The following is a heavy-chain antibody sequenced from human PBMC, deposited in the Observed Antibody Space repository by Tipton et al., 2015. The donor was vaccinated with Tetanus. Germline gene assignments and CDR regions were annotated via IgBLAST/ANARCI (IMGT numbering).Heavy chain of an antibody. CDR3: ARSHVFRFTLFGEEIPRSGRFDP. V-gene: IGHV4-59*01. D-gene: IGHD3-3*01. Sequence: TLSLTCTVSGGSISNYYWNWIRQSPGKRLEWIGNIYYSGDTAYNPSLQSRATIYLDTAKKHFSLRPSSVTAADTAVYYCARSHVFRFTLFGEEIPRSGRFDPWGQGTLVTVSS. CDR2: IYYSGDT. J-gene: IGHJ5*02. CDR1: GGSISNYY.